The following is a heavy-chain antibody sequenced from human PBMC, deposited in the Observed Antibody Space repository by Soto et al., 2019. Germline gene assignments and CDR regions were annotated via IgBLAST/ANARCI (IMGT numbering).Heavy chain of an antibody. J-gene: IGHJ6*02. V-gene: IGHV4-4*02. D-gene: IGHD4-17*01. CDR3: ATRTYYGDRCMDV. Sequence: QVHLQESGPGLVKPSGTLSLTCAVSGGSITITNWWNWVRQPPGKGLEWIGEIFHSGGTNYNPSLKRRVTMSVDKSKNQFSLNLSSVTAADTAMYYCATRTYYGDRCMDVWGQGTTVTVSS. CDR1: GGSITITNW. CDR2: IFHSGGT.